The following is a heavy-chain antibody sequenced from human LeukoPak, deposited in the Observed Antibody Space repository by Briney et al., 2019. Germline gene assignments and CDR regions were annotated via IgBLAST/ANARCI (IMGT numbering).Heavy chain of an antibody. J-gene: IGHJ4*02. CDR3: ARRYSTGWPFDY. CDR1: GGSFSGYS. CDR2: INHSGGT. V-gene: IGHV4-34*01. Sequence: SETLSLTCAVYGGSFSGYSWNWIRQPPVKGLEWIGEINHSGGTNYNPSLKSRVTISVDTSKNQFSLKLNSVTAADTAVYYCARRYSTGWPFDYWGQGTLVTVSS. D-gene: IGHD6-19*01.